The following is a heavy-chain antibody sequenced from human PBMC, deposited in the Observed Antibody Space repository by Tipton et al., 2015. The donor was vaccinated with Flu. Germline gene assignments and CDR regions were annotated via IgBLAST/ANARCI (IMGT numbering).Heavy chain of an antibody. D-gene: IGHD2-21*01. CDR1: GFNLSSYW. J-gene: IGHJ4*02. CDR3: ARQLGGGDCY. Sequence: SLRLSCAASGFNLSSYWMSWVRQAPGKGLEWVANIKQDGSVKYYVDSVKGRFTISRDNAKNSLYLQMNSLRAEDTAVYYCARQLGGGDCYWGQGTLVTVSS. CDR2: IKQDGSVK. V-gene: IGHV3-7*03.